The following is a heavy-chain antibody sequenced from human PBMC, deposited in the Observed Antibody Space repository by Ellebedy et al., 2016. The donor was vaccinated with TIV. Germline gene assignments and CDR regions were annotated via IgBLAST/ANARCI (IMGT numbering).Heavy chain of an antibody. J-gene: IGHJ4*02. CDR2: ISAYNGNT. V-gene: IGHV1-18*04. D-gene: IGHD2-2*01. CDR1: GYPFPNYG. CDR3: ARDVPADAAARLDY. Sequence: AASVKVSCKASGYPFPNYGVSWVRQAPGQGLEWVGWISAYNGNTKYGQKFQGRISLTTDTSMGPAYMELRSLRSDDTGVYFCARDVPADAAARLDYWGQGTRVTVSS.